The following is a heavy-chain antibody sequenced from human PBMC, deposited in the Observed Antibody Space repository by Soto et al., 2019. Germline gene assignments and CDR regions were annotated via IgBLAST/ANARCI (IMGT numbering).Heavy chain of an antibody. Sequence: GGSLRLSCAASGFTFSSYGMHWVRQAPGKGLEWVAVIWYDGSNKYYADSVKGRFTISRDNSKNTLYLQMNSLRAEDTAVYYCARDHDEVVVAARENWFDPWGQGTLVTVSS. J-gene: IGHJ5*02. V-gene: IGHV3-33*01. CDR3: ARDHDEVVVAARENWFDP. CDR1: GFTFSSYG. CDR2: IWYDGSNK. D-gene: IGHD2-15*01.